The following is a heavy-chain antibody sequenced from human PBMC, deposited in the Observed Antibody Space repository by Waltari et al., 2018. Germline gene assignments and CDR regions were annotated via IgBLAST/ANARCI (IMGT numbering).Heavy chain of an antibody. V-gene: IGHV1-3*01. CDR3: ARGYCSGGSCHHYGMDV. Sequence: QVQLVQSGAEVKKPGASVKVSCKASGYTFTSYAMHWVRQAPGQRLEWMGWINAGNGNTKYSQKCQGRGTITRDTSASTAYMELSSLRSEDTAVYYCARGYCSGGSCHHYGMDVWGQGTTVTVSS. D-gene: IGHD2-15*01. CDR2: INAGNGNT. J-gene: IGHJ6*02. CDR1: GYTFTSYA.